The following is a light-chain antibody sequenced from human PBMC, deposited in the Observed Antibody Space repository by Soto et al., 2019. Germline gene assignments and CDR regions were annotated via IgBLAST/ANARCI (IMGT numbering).Light chain of an antibody. CDR2: GAS. J-gene: IGKJ1*01. V-gene: IGKV3-20*01. CDR3: QQYGSSGT. Sequence: EVVMTQSPATLSLSHGERATLSCRASQSASNNYLAWYQQKPGQAPRLLIYGASNRATGIPDRFSGSGSGTDFTLTISRLEPEDFAVYYCQQYGSSGTFGQGTKVDIK. CDR1: QSASNNY.